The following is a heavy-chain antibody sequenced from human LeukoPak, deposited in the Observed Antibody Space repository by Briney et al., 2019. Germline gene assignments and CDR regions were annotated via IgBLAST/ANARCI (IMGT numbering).Heavy chain of an antibody. CDR2: ITSDSRYM. J-gene: IGHJ5*02. Sequence: PGGSLRLSCAASGFTFSSYNMNWVRQAPGKGLEWVSSITSDSRYMYYADSVKGRFTISRDNAKNSLYLQMNSLRAEDTAVYYCARERVGATVLDPWGQGTLVTVSS. V-gene: IGHV3-21*01. D-gene: IGHD1-26*01. CDR1: GFTFSSYN. CDR3: ARERVGATVLDP.